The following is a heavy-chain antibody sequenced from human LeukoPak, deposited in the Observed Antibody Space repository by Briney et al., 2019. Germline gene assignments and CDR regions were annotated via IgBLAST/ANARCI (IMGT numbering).Heavy chain of an antibody. J-gene: IGHJ5*02. CDR3: AYDSSGYHKWFDP. V-gene: IGHV1-18*01. D-gene: IGHD3-22*01. Sequence: ASVKVSCKASGYTFTSYGITWVRQAPGQGLEWMGWISAYNGNTNYAQKVQGRVTMTTDTSTSTAYMELRSLRSDDTAVYYCAYDSSGYHKWFDPWGQGTLDTVSS. CDR1: GYTFTSYG. CDR2: ISAYNGNT.